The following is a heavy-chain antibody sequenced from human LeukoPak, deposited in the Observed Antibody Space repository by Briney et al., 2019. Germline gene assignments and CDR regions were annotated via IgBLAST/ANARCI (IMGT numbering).Heavy chain of an antibody. J-gene: IGHJ3*02. Sequence: ASVKVSCKASGYTFTGYYMHWVRQAPGQGIEWMGWINPNSGGTNYAQKFQGRVTMTRDTSISTAYMELSRLRSDDTAVYYCAITGYSSGWGNDAFDIWGQGTMVTVSS. CDR3: AITGYSSGWGNDAFDI. V-gene: IGHV1-2*02. CDR2: INPNSGGT. D-gene: IGHD6-19*01. CDR1: GYTFTGYY.